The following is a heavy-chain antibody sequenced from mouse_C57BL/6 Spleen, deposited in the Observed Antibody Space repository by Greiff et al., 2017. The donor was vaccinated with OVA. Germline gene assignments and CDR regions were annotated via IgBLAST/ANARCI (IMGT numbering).Heavy chain of an antibody. CDR1: GYTFTDYY. J-gene: IGHJ4*01. CDR3: ARDYYGYDRGVGAMDY. V-gene: IGHV1-76*01. CDR2: IYPGSGNT. Sequence: QVQLKESGAELVRPGASVKLSCKASGYTFTDYYINWVKQRPGQGLEWIARIYPGSGNTYYNEKFKGKATLTAEKSSSTAYMQLSSLTSEDSAVYFCARDYYGYDRGVGAMDYWGQGTSVTVSS. D-gene: IGHD2-2*01.